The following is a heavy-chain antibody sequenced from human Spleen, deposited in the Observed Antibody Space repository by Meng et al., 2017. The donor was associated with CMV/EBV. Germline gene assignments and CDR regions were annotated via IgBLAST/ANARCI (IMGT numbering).Heavy chain of an antibody. CDR3: ARGAAGAGVRGVISY. Sequence: LSLTCAASGFTFSSYAMHWVRQAPGKGLEWVAVISYDGSNKYYADSVKGRFTISRDNSKNTLYLQMNSLRAEDTAVYYCARGAAGAGVRGVISYWGQGTLVTVSS. CDR2: ISYDGSNK. J-gene: IGHJ4*02. D-gene: IGHD3-10*01. V-gene: IGHV3-30*04. CDR1: GFTFSSYA.